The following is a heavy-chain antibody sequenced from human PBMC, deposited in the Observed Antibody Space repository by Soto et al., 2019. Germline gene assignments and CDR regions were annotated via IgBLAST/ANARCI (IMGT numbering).Heavy chain of an antibody. D-gene: IGHD2-2*01. CDR2: IWFDGSKK. J-gene: IGHJ6*02. CDR3: ARDRLVPYGYGMDV. CDR1: GFTFRSYG. Sequence: QMQLVESGGGVVQPGRSLRLSCAASGFTFRSYGIHWVRQAPGKGLEWVALIWFDGSKKYYVDSVKGRFAVSRDNSKNTLYLQINSLRVEATAVYYCARDRLVPYGYGMDVWGQGTTVTVSS. V-gene: IGHV3-33*01.